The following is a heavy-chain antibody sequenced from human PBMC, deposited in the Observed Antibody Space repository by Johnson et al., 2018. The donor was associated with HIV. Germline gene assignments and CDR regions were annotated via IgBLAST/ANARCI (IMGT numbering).Heavy chain of an antibody. CDR3: ARELEFGDLRKNDAFDI. Sequence: MLLVESGGGVVRPGGSLRLSCAASGFTFDDYGMSWVLQAPGKGLEWVSGINWNGGSTGYADSVKGRFTISRDNAKNSLYLQMNSLRAEDTAVYYCARELEFGDLRKNDAFDIWGQGTMVTVSS. CDR1: GFTFDDYG. CDR2: INWNGGST. D-gene: IGHD4-17*01. J-gene: IGHJ3*02. V-gene: IGHV3-20*04.